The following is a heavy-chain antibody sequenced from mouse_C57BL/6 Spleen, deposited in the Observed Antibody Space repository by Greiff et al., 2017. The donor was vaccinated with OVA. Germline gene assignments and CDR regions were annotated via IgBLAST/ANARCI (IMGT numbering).Heavy chain of an antibody. J-gene: IGHJ2*01. CDR3: ARPLYGSSLYYFDY. D-gene: IGHD1-1*01. CDR2: IYPRSGNT. Sequence: QVQLQQSGAELARPGASVKLSCKASGYTFTSYGISWVKQRTGQGLEWIGEIYPRSGNTYYNEKFKGKATLTADKSSSTAYMELRSLTSEDSAVYFCARPLYGSSLYYFDYWGQGTTLTVSS. V-gene: IGHV1-81*01. CDR1: GYTFTSYG.